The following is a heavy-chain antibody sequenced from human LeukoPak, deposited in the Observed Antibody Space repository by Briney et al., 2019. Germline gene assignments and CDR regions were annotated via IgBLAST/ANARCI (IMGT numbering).Heavy chain of an antibody. CDR2: IRSKTNNYAT. CDR1: GFTFSGSA. CDR3: TRQPCSGSSCYRGSDY. D-gene: IGHD2-15*01. V-gene: IGHV3-73*01. J-gene: IGHJ4*02. Sequence: GGSLRLSCAASGFTFSGSAMHWVRQASGKGLEWVGRIRSKTNNYATTYAASVQGRFTISRDDSKNTAYLQMNSLKTEDTAVYYCTRQPCSGSSCYRGSDYWGQGTLVTVSS.